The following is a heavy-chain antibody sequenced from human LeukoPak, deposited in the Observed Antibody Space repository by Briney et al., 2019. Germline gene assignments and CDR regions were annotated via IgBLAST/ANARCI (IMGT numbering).Heavy chain of an antibody. CDR3: ARARDSSCWYIRCNGMDV. J-gene: IGHJ6*02. Sequence: ASVKVSFKCTGYTFTSYGFSWVRQPPAPGLEWVGWRNTYNGNTNYAQKLQGRVTMTTHTSTSTAYMELRSLRSDDTPVYDCARARDSSCWYIRCNGMDVWGQGTTVTVSS. CDR2: RNTYNGNT. D-gene: IGHD6-13*01. CDR1: GYTFTSYG. V-gene: IGHV1-18*01.